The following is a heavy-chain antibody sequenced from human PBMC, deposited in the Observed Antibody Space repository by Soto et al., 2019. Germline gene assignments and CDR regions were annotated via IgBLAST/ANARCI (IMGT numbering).Heavy chain of an antibody. J-gene: IGHJ4*02. Sequence: QIPLKESGPPLVQLTQTLTLTCTFSGFSRSNSGAGVCWFRQPPGKALEWLAHIYWDDDKRYSPSLKSRLTITKDTSKSQVVLTMTNMGPVYTATYYCAHICGGYDNCYYWGQVTLVTVSS. CDR3: AHICGGYDNCYY. D-gene: IGHD5-12*01. CDR1: GFSRSNSGAG. CDR2: IYWDDDK. V-gene: IGHV2-5*02.